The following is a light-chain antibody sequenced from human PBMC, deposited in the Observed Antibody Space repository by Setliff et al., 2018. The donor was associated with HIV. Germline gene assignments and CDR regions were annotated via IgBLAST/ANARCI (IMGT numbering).Light chain of an antibody. V-gene: IGLV2-14*03. CDR2: DVS. J-gene: IGLJ1*01. CDR3: SSYTSSHV. CDR1: SSDVGGYNY. Sequence: QSALTQPASVSGSPGQSITISCTGTSSDVGGYNYVSWYQQHPGKAPKLMIYDVSNRPSGVSNRFSGSKSDNTASLTISGLQAEDEADYYCSSYTSSHVFGTGTKVTGL.